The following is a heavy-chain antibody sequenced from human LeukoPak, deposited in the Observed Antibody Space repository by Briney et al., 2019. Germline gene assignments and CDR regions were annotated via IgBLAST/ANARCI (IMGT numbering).Heavy chain of an antibody. CDR1: GFTFSNYG. J-gene: IGHJ4*02. Sequence: GGSLRLSCAAPGFTFSNYGMHWVRQAPGKGLEWVAVISYDGSNKYYADSVKGRFTISRDTSKNTLYLQMNSLRAEDTAVYFCAKDHYYDSSGPHYWGQGTLVTVSS. CDR3: AKDHYYDSSGPHY. V-gene: IGHV3-30*18. CDR2: ISYDGSNK. D-gene: IGHD3-22*01.